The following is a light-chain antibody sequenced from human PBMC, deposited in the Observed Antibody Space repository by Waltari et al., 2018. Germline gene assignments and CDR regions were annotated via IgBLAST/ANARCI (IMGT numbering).Light chain of an antibody. Sequence: DIQMTQSPSSLSASVGDRVTITCRASQSITSSLTWYQQKPGKAPKLLIYATSSLQSGVPSRFSGSKSGTDFTLTISSLQPEDFATYYCQQSYSTPRTFGQGTKVEIK. CDR3: QQSYSTPRT. V-gene: IGKV1-39*01. J-gene: IGKJ1*01. CDR1: QSITSS. CDR2: ATS.